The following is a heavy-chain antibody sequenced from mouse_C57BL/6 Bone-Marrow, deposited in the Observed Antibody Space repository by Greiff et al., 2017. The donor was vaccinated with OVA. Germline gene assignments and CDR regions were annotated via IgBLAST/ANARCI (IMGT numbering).Heavy chain of an antibody. CDR3: ARVPYYSNYHFYY. D-gene: IGHD2-5*01. CDR1: GFNIKNTY. J-gene: IGHJ2*01. V-gene: IGHV14-3*01. CDR2: IDPANGNT. Sequence: EVQLQQSVAELVRPGASVKLSCTASGFNIKNTYMHWVKQRPEQGLEWIGRIDPANGNTKYAPKFQGKDTITADTSSNTAYLQLSSLTSEDTAIYYGARVPYYSNYHFYYWGQGTTLTVSS.